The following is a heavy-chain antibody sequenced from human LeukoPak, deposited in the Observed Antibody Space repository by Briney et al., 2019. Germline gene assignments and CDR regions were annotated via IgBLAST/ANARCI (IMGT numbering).Heavy chain of an antibody. J-gene: IGHJ2*01. CDR3: AREGIVVVPAAMNYWYFDL. V-gene: IGHV6-1*01. D-gene: IGHD2-2*01. CDR2: TYYRSKWYN. Sequence: SQTLSLTYAISGDSVSSNSAAWNWTRQSPSRGLEWLGRTYYRSKWYNDYAVSVKSRITINPDTSKNQFSLQLNSVTPEDTAVYYCAREGIVVVPAAMNYWYFDLWGRGTLVTVSS. CDR1: GDSVSSNSAA.